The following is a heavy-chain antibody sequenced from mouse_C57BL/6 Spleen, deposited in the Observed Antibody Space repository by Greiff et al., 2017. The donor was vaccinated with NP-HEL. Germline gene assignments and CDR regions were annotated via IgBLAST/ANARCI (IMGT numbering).Heavy chain of an antibody. V-gene: IGHV5-6*01. CDR2: ISSGGSYT. CDR1: GFTFSSYG. Sequence: EVHLVESGGDLVKPGGSLKLSCAASGFTFSSYGMSWVRQTPDKRLEWVATISSGGSYTYYPDSVKGRFTISRDNAKNTLYLQMSSLKSEDTAMYYCASPPNPYGSSWFAYWGQGTLVTVSA. D-gene: IGHD1-1*01. J-gene: IGHJ3*01. CDR3: ASPPNPYGSSWFAY.